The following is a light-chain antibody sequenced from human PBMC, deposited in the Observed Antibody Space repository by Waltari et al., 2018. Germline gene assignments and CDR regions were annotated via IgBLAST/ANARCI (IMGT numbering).Light chain of an antibody. CDR2: DAS. CDR3: QKYGTLPAT. CDR1: QSIIRF. J-gene: IGKJ1*01. V-gene: IGKV3-20*01. Sequence: DIFLTQSPGTLSWSLGEGATLSCRASQSIIRFLAWYQQKPGQAPRLLIYDASTRATGIPDRFSGSGSGTDFSLTISRLEPEDFAVYYCQKYGTLPATFGQGTKVEIK.